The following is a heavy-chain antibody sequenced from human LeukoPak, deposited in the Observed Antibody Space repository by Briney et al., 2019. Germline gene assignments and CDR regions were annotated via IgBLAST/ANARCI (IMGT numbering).Heavy chain of an antibody. V-gene: IGHV4-61*10. J-gene: IGHJ3*02. CDR2: IYYSGST. CDR3: ARVRHGAFDI. CDR1: GGSISSSSYY. Sequence: SQTLSLTCTVSGGSISSSSYYWSWIRQPAGKRLEWIGYIYYSGSTNYNPSLKSRVTISVDTSKNQFSLKLSSVTAADTAVYYCARVRHGAFDIWGQGTMVTVSS.